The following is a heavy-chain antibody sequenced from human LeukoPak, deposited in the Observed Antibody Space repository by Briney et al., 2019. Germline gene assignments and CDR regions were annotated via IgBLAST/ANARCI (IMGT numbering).Heavy chain of an antibody. CDR1: GGSISSGSYY. V-gene: IGHV4-61*02. J-gene: IGHJ4*02. CDR2: IYTSGNT. Sequence: SETLSLTRTVSGGSISSGSYYWSWIRQPAGKGLEWIGRIYTSGNTNYNPSLKSRVTISVDTSKNQFSLKLSSVTAADTAVYYCARERPLDTVVSQDFWGQGTLVIVSS. D-gene: IGHD4-23*01. CDR3: ARERPLDTVVSQDF.